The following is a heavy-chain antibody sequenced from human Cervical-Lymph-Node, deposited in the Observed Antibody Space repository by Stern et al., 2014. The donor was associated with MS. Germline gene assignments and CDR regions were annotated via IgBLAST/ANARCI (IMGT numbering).Heavy chain of an antibody. J-gene: IGHJ4*02. CDR2: ISGSGGST. D-gene: IGHD2-2*02. Sequence: QLVQSGGGLVQPGGSLRLSCAASGFTFSTYAMSWVRQAPGKGLEWVSGISGSGGSTYYADSVKGRFTISRDNSKNTLFLQMNSLRAEDTAVYYCAKDVCSSSDCYSNCWGQGTLVTVSS. CDR1: GFTFSTYA. CDR3: AKDVCSSSDCYSNC. V-gene: IGHV3-23*04.